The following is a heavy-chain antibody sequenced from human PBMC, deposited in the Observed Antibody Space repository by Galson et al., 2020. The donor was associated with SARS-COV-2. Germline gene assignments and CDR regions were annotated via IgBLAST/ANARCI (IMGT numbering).Heavy chain of an antibody. D-gene: IGHD3-3*01. CDR3: ARDMSPYYDFWSGPLDAFDI. CDR2: ISSSSSTI. J-gene: IGHJ3*02. CDR1: GFTFSSYS. Sequence: GGSLRLSCAASGFTFSSYSMNWVRQAPGQGLEWVSYISSSSSTIYYADSVKGRFTISRDNAKNSLYLQMNSLRAEDTAVYYCARDMSPYYDFWSGPLDAFDIWGQGTMVTVSS. V-gene: IGHV3-48*04.